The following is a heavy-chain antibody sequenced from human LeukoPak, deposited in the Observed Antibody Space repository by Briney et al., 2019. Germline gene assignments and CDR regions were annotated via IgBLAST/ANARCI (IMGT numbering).Heavy chain of an antibody. Sequence: SETLSLTCTVSGGSVISYFWSWIRQPPGKGLEWIGYIYYIGSTNYNPSLKSRVTISVDMSKNQFSLKLRSVTAADTAVYYCAREFGGYNANYFDYWGQGTLVTVSS. CDR2: IYYIGST. CDR1: GGSVISYF. CDR3: AREFGGYNANYFDY. J-gene: IGHJ4*02. D-gene: IGHD5-24*01. V-gene: IGHV4-59*02.